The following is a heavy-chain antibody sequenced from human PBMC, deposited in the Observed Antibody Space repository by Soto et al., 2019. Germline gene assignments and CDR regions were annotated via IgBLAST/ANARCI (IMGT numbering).Heavy chain of an antibody. V-gene: IGHV4-39*01. D-gene: IGHD3-10*01. J-gene: IGHJ6*02. CDR3: ARGPFTMVRLMDV. CDR1: GGSISSSSYY. CDR2: IYYSGST. Sequence: PSETLSLTCXVSGGSISSSSYYWGWIRQPPGKGLEWIGSIYYSGSTYYNPSLKSRVTISVDTSKNQFSLKLSSVTAADTAVYYCARGPFTMVRLMDVWGQGTTVTVSS.